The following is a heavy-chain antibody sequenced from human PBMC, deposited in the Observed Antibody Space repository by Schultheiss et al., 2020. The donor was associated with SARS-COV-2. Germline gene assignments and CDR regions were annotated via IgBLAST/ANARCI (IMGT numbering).Heavy chain of an antibody. CDR2: ISSSRSYI. CDR1: GFTFSSYS. CDR3: ARDPSSSWSYYYYYMDV. D-gene: IGHD6-13*01. V-gene: IGHV3-21*01. Sequence: GGSLRLSCAASGFTFSSYSMNWVRQAPGKGLEWVSSISSSRSYIYYADSVKGRFTISRDNAKNSLYLQMNSLRAEDTAVYYCARDPSSSWSYYYYYMDVWGKGTTVTVSS. J-gene: IGHJ6*03.